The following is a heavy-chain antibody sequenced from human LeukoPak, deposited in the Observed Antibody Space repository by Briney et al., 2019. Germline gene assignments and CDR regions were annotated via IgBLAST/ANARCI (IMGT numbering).Heavy chain of an antibody. CDR2: TSSDLNVK. Sequence: GGSLGLSCAASGFTFRNYVIHWVRQAPGKGLEWVAVTSSDLNVKLYADSVKGRFAIFRDNSRSTLYLQMHSLRPEDTAIYYCAREGYYGSGSPPSLYFDYWGQGTLVTVSS. D-gene: IGHD3-10*01. J-gene: IGHJ4*02. V-gene: IGHV3-30*09. CDR3: AREGYYGSGSPPSLYFDY. CDR1: GFTFRNYV.